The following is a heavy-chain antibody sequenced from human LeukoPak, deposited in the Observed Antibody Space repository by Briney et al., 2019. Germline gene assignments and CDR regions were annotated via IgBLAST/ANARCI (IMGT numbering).Heavy chain of an antibody. CDR3: ATAAGPYDSSGYSFDY. CDR1: GYTLTELS. CDR2: FDPGDGET. J-gene: IGHJ4*02. D-gene: IGHD3-22*01. Sequence: ASVKVSCKVSGYTLTELSMHWVRQAPGKGLEWMGGFDPGDGETIYAQKFQGRVTMTEDTSTDTAYMELSSLRSEDTAVYYCATAAGPYDSSGYSFDYWGRGTLVTVSS. V-gene: IGHV1-24*01.